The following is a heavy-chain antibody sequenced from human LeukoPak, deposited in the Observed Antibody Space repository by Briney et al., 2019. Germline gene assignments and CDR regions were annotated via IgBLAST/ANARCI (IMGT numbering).Heavy chain of an antibody. J-gene: IGHJ4*02. V-gene: IGHV3-23*01. Sequence: GGSLRLSCAASGFTFSIYAMSWVRQAPGKGQEWVSSISSKGELIFYADSVKGRFTISRDNSESTLYLQMNILRAEDTAIYYCTRDRPNYYGSDGHYYRRNGDYWGQGTLVTVSS. CDR3: TRDRPNYYGSDGHYYRRNGDY. CDR1: GFTFSIYA. D-gene: IGHD3-22*01. CDR2: ISSKGELI.